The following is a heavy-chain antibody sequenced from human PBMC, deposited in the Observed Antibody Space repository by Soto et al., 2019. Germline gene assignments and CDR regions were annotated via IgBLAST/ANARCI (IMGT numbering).Heavy chain of an antibody. CDR1: GFTFGSYA. V-gene: IGHV3-23*01. CDR2: LGGDGFTT. Sequence: EVQLLESGGNLVEPGGSLRLCCVVSGFTFGSYAMSWVRQAPEKGPEWVAILGGDGFTTYYADSVRGRFTISGDKSKSTLFLQMNSLRADDTGVYYCATALRPSLNFFYYMDVWGRGTSVIVSS. J-gene: IGHJ6*03. D-gene: IGHD2-2*01. CDR3: ATALRPSLNFFYYMDV.